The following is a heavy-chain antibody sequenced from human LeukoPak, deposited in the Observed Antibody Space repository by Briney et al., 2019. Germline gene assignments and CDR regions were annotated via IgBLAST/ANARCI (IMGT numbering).Heavy chain of an antibody. CDR1: GFTFSSYW. J-gene: IGHJ4*02. V-gene: IGHV3-74*01. CDR3: AKDIRAYGSGTEDYFDY. CDR2: INTDGEAT. Sequence: GGSLRLSCAASGFTFSSYWMHWVRQAPGKGLLWVARINTDGEATTYADSVKGQFTISRDNARDTVYLQMNSLRAEDTSVYYCAKDIRAYGSGTEDYFDYWGQGTLVTVSS. D-gene: IGHD3-10*01.